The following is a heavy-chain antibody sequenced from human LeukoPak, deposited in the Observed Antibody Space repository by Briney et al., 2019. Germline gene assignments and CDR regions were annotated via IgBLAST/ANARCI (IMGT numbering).Heavy chain of an antibody. D-gene: IGHD2-2*01. Sequence: SQTLSLTCTVSGGSISSGSYYWSWIRQPAGKGLEWIGRIYTSGSTNYNPSLKSRVTISVDTSKNQFSLKLSSVTAADTAVYYCARDRRICSSTSCPTYYYYYYMDVWGKGTTVTVPS. CDR1: GGSISSGSYY. CDR3: ARDRRICSSTSCPTYYYYYYMDV. CDR2: IYTSGST. V-gene: IGHV4-61*02. J-gene: IGHJ6*03.